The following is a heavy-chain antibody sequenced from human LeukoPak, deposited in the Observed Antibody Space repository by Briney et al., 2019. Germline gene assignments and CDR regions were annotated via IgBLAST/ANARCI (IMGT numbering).Heavy chain of an antibody. CDR3: ARGGPSILVVVAAQYDAFDI. V-gene: IGHV1-69*05. J-gene: IGHJ3*02. CDR1: GGTFSSYA. D-gene: IGHD2-15*01. Sequence: SVKVSXKASGGTFSSYAISWVRQAPGQGLEWMGWIIPIFGTANYAQKFQGRVTITTDESTSTAYMELSSLRSEDTAVYYCARGGPSILVVVAAQYDAFDIWGQGTMVTVSS. CDR2: IIPIFGTA.